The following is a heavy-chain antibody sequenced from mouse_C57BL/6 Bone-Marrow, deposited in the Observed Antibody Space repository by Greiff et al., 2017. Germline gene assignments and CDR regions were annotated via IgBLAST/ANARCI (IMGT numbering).Heavy chain of an antibody. J-gene: IGHJ1*03. CDR2: ITPSSGYT. V-gene: IGHV1-4*01. CDR3: ARTLDGYYAWYFDV. Sequence: QVQLQQSGAELARPGASVKMSCKASGYTFTSYTMHWVKQRPGQGLEWIGYITPSSGYTKYNQKFKDKATLPSDKSSSTAYMQLSSLTSEDSAVYYCARTLDGYYAWYFDVWGTGTTVTVSS. CDR1: GYTFTSYT. D-gene: IGHD2-3*01.